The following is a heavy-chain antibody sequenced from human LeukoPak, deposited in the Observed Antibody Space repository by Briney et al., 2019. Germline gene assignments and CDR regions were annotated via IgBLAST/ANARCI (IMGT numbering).Heavy chain of an antibody. J-gene: IGHJ4*02. CDR1: GGSISSGGYS. V-gene: IGHV4-30-2*01. D-gene: IGHD3-22*01. CDR2: IYHSGST. Sequence: SQTLSLTCAVSGGSISSGGYSWSWIRQPPGKGLEWIGYIYHSGSTYYDPSLKSRVTMSVDRSKNQFSLKLSSVTAADTAVYYCARGYGWLMFDYWGQGTLVTVSS. CDR3: ARGYGWLMFDY.